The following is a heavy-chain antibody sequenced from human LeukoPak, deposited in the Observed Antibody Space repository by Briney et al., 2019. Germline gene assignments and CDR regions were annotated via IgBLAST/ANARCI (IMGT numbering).Heavy chain of an antibody. Sequence: PSETLSLTCSVSGGSISSYYWSWIRQPPGKGLEWIGYIFYSGSTIYNPSIRSRVTISVDTSKNQLSLKLTSVTAADTAVYYCARRGYTTSGGHWFDPWGQGTLVTVSS. CDR1: GGSISSYY. CDR3: ARRGYTTSGGHWFDP. J-gene: IGHJ5*02. V-gene: IGHV4-59*08. D-gene: IGHD5-12*01. CDR2: IFYSGST.